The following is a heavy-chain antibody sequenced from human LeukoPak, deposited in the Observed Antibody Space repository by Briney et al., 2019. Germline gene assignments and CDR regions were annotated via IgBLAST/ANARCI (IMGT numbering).Heavy chain of an antibody. Sequence: GGSLRLSCAASGFTFSSYSMNWVRQAPGKGLEWVSSISSSSSYTYYADSVKGRFTISRDNAKNSLYLQMNSLRAEDTAVYYCARAVVVAATYYYYGMDVWGQGTTVTVSS. J-gene: IGHJ6*02. V-gene: IGHV3-21*01. CDR3: ARAVVVAATYYYYGMDV. CDR2: ISSSSSYT. CDR1: GFTFSSYS. D-gene: IGHD2-15*01.